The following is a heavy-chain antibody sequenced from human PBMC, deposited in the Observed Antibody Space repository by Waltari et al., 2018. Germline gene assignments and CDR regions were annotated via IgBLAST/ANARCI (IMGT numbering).Heavy chain of an antibody. CDR2: IYYSGST. CDR1: GGSISSSSYY. V-gene: IGHV4-39*07. D-gene: IGHD6-6*01. CDR3: ARHRIAARLRWFDP. J-gene: IGHJ5*02. Sequence: QLQLQESGPGLVKPSETLSLTCTVSGGSISSSSYYWGWIRQPPGKGLEWIGSIYYSGSTYYNPSLKSRVTISVDTSKNQFSLKLSSVTAADTAVYYCARHRIAARLRWFDPWGQGTLVTVSS.